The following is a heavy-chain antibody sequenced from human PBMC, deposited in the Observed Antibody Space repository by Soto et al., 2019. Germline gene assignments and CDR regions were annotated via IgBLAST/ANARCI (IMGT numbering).Heavy chain of an antibody. CDR3: AKATATGGGAFDI. V-gene: IGHV3-23*01. Sequence: GGSLRLSCAASGFICSSYDMSWVRQAPGKGLEWVSTILVDGRTFYVDSVKGRFTISRDSSKNTVYLQMNSLTAGDTALYYCAKATATGGGAFDICGQGTMVTVSS. CDR2: ILVDGRT. J-gene: IGHJ3*02. D-gene: IGHD2-8*02. CDR1: GFICSSYD.